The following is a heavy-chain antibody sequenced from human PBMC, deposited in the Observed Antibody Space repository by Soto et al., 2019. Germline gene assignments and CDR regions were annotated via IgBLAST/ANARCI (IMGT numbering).Heavy chain of an antibody. V-gene: IGHV3-33*01. D-gene: IGHD2-2*01. Sequence: QVQLVESGGGVVQPGRSLRLSCAASGFTFSSYGMHWVRQAPGKGLEWVAVIWYDGSNKYYADSVKGRFTISRDNSKNXLXXQMNSLRAEDTAVYYCARDQDIYCSSTSCHSSFDYWGQGTLVTVSS. CDR3: ARDQDIYCSSTSCHSSFDY. CDR1: GFTFSSYG. CDR2: IWYDGSNK. J-gene: IGHJ4*02.